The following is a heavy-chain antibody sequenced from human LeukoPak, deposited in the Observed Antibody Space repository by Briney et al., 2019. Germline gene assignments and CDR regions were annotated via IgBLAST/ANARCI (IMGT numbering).Heavy chain of an antibody. CDR2: IDGDGTIT. Sequence: PGGSLRLSCAASGFAFSSYWMLWVRQVPGKGLVWVSRIDGDGTITTYADFAKGRFTISRDNTNNILYRQMNSLRAEDTAIYYCSRSQFDYWGRGVLVTVSS. J-gene: IGHJ4*02. V-gene: IGHV3-74*01. CDR1: GFAFSSYW. CDR3: SRSQFDY.